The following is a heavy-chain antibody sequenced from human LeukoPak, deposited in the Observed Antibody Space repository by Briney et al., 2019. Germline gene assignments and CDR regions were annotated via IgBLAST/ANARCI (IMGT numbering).Heavy chain of an antibody. CDR3: AQPYRGNVDNDY. CDR2: IKQDGSEK. Sequence: PGGSLRLSCTASGFTFSWYWMNWVRQAPGKGLEWVAKIKQDGSEKYYVDSVKGRFTITRDNAKNSLYLQMNSLRAEDKDVYYCAQPYRGNVDNDYWGQGTLVTVSS. D-gene: IGHD5-12*01. CDR1: GFTFSWYW. V-gene: IGHV3-7*03. J-gene: IGHJ4*02.